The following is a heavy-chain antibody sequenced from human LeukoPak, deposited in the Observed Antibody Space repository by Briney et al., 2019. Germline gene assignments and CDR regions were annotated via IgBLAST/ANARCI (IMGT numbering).Heavy chain of an antibody. J-gene: IGHJ4*02. CDR3: ARDTRGVSDY. CDR1: GFTFSSYW. D-gene: IGHD3-10*01. CDR2: ISTDASST. Sequence: GGSLRLSCAGSGFTFSSYWMHWVRQAPGKGLVWVSRISTDASSTTYADSVKGRFTISRDNAKNSLYLQMNSLRAEDTAVYYCARDTRGVSDYWGQGTLVTVSS. V-gene: IGHV3-74*01.